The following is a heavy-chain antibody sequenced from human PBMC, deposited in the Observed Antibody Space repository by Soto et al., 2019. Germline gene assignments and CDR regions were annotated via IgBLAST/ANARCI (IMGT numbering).Heavy chain of an antibody. CDR1: GGSISSTNW. CDR2: IYHSGST. Sequence: QVQLQESGPGLVKPSGTLSLTCAVSGGSISSTNWWSWVRQPPGKGLEWIGEIYHSGSTNYNPSLKSRVTISVDKSQNQFSRKLGSVTAADTAVYYCARGLSTLSPLDCWGQGTLVTVSS. J-gene: IGHJ4*02. D-gene: IGHD3-16*02. CDR3: ARGLSTLSPLDC. V-gene: IGHV4-4*02.